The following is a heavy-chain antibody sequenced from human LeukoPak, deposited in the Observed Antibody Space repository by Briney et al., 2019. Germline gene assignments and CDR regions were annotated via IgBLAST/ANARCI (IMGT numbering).Heavy chain of an antibody. CDR2: ITSNGGST. Sequence: GGSLRLSCSASGFTFSNYAMHWVRQAPGKGLEHVSAITSNGGSTYYADSVKGRSTISRDNSKNTLYLQMSSLRAEDTAMYYCARDRLTNDAFDIWGQGTMVTVSS. CDR1: GFTFSNYA. V-gene: IGHV3-64D*06. D-gene: IGHD2-8*01. CDR3: ARDRLTNDAFDI. J-gene: IGHJ3*02.